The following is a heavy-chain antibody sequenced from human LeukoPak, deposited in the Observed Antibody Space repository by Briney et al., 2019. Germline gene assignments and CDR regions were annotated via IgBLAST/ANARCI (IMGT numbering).Heavy chain of an antibody. CDR3: ARDGYQLLHYFDY. CDR1: GGSISSGSYY. J-gene: IGHJ4*02. V-gene: IGHV4-61*02. CDR2: IYTSGST. D-gene: IGHD2-2*01. Sequence: PSETLSLTCTVSGGSISSGSYYWSWIRQPAGKGLEWIGRIYTSGSTNYNPSLKSRVTMSVDTSKNQFSLKLSSVTAADTAVYYCARDGYQLLHYFDYWGQGTLVTVSS.